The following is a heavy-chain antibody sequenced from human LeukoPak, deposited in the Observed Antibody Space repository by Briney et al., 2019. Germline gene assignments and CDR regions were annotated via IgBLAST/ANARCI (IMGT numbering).Heavy chain of an antibody. CDR2: IKSKTDGGTT. CDR1: GFTFSNAW. J-gene: IGHJ4*02. CDR3: TTDLSITMVRGVITPIDY. Sequence: GGSLRLSCAASGFTFSNAWMSWVRQAPGKGLEWVGRIKSKTDGGTTDYAEPVKGRFTISRDDSKNTLYLQMNSLKTDDRAVDSSTTDLSITMVRGVITPIDYWGQGTLVTVSS. V-gene: IGHV3-15*01. D-gene: IGHD3-10*01.